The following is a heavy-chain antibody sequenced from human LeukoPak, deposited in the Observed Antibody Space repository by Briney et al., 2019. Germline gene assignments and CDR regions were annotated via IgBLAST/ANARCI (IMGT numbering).Heavy chain of an antibody. J-gene: IGHJ3*02. Sequence: GGSLRLSCAASGFTFSGSAMHWVRQASGKGLEWVGRIRSKANSYATAYAASVKGRFTISRDDSKNTAYLQMNSLKTEDTAVYYCTTRGPDAFDIWGQGTVVTVSS. D-gene: IGHD3-16*01. CDR3: TTRGPDAFDI. CDR2: IRSKANSYAT. CDR1: GFTFSGSA. V-gene: IGHV3-73*01.